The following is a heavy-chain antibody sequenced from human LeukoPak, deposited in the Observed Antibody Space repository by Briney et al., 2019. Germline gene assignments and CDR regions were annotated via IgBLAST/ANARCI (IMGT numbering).Heavy chain of an antibody. V-gene: IGHV3-23*01. CDR2: ISGSGGST. CDR3: AKTPQIVGATALDY. D-gene: IGHD1-26*01. J-gene: IGHJ4*02. Sequence: GGSLRLSCAASGFTFSSYAMSWVRQAPGKGLEWVSAISGSGGSTYYADSVKGRFTISRDNSKNTLYLQMNSLRAEDTAVYYCAKTPQIVGATALDYWGQGTLVTVSS. CDR1: GFTFSSYA.